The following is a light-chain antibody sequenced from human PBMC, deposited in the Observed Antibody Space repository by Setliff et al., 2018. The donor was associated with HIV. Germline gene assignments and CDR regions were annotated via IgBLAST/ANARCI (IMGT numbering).Light chain of an antibody. V-gene: IGLV1-44*01. CDR3: AAWDDTVNGYV. J-gene: IGLJ1*01. CDR2: SNI. Sequence: QSVLTQPPSASGTPGQKVTISCSGSSSNIGSNTVNWYQQLPGTAPKLLIYSNIQRPSGVPDRFSGSKSGSSASLAISGLQSEDEADYYCAAWDDTVNGYVFGTGTKVTVL. CDR1: SSNIGSNT.